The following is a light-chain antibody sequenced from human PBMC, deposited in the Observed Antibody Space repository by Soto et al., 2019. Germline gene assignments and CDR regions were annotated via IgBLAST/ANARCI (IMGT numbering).Light chain of an antibody. CDR2: DTS. CDR3: QQRNNWPQYT. CDR1: QSVSRY. V-gene: IGKV3-11*01. Sequence: EIVLTQSPATLSLSPGERATLSCRASQSVSRYLAWYQQRPGQAPRLLIYDTSNRATGIPARFSGSGSGTDFTLTISSLEPEDFAVYYCQQRNNWPQYTFGQGTKLEIK. J-gene: IGKJ2*01.